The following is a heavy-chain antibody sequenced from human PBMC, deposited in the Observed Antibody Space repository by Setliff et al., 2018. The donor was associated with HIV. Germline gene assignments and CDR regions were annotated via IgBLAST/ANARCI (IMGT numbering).Heavy chain of an antibody. D-gene: IGHD3-10*01. V-gene: IGHV4-4*07. J-gene: IGHJ6*03. CDR3: ARTLSTMVKADGYYDYYYMDV. CDR2: IYYVGWS. CDR1: GGSLQGYY. Sequence: SETLSLTCSVSGGSLQGYYWSWIRQPAGKGLQWIGRIYYVGWSKYNPSLEDRVTISVDTSKNQFSLNLNSVTAADTAVYYCARTLSTMVKADGYYDYYYMDVWGKGTTVTVSS.